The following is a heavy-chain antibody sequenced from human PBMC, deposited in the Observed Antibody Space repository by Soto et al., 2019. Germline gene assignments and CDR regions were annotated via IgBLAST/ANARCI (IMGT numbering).Heavy chain of an antibody. CDR1: GYTFTSYA. CDR3: ARGLPADGEQRYIAADGGWFDP. CDR2: INVGNGNT. V-gene: IGHV1-3*01. Sequence: QVQLVQSGAEVKKPGASVKVSCKASGYTFTSYAMNWVRQAPGQGLEWMGWINVGNGNTKYSQKFQGRVTITRDTSASTAYMELSSLRSEDTAVYYCARGLPADGEQRYIAADGGWFDPWGQGTLVTVSS. J-gene: IGHJ5*02. D-gene: IGHD6-13*01.